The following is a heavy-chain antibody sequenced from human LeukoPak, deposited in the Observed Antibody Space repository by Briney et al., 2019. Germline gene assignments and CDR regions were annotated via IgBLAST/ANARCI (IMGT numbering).Heavy chain of an antibody. CDR2: IKSDGTYT. Sequence: GGSLRLSCAASGFTFSSYWMHWVRQGPGKGLVRVSRIKSDGTYTSYADSVKGRFTVSRDNAKNTLYLQMNCLRAEDTAVYYCARDSSYGYDFWGQGTLVTVS. J-gene: IGHJ4*02. CDR3: ARDSSYGYDF. V-gene: IGHV3-74*01. CDR1: GFTFSSYW. D-gene: IGHD5-18*01.